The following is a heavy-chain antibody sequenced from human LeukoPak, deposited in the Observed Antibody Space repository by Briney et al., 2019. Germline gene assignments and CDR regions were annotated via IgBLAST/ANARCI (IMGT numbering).Heavy chain of an antibody. J-gene: IGHJ3*02. D-gene: IGHD6-13*01. Sequence: PGGPLRLSCAASGFTFSSYSMNWVRQAPGKGLEWVSSISSSSSYIYYADSVKGRFTISRDNAKNSLYLQTNSLRAEGTAVYYCARMAAAGTRAFDIWGQGTMVTVSS. V-gene: IGHV3-21*01. CDR3: ARMAAAGTRAFDI. CDR2: ISSSSSYI. CDR1: GFTFSSYS.